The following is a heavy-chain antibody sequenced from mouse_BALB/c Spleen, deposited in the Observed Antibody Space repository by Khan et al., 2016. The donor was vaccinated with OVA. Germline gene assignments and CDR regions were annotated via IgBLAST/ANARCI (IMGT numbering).Heavy chain of an antibody. Sequence: EVQLQESGPGLVKPSQSLSLTCTVTGYSITSGYGWNWIRQFPGNKLEWMGYISYSGSTNYNPSLKSRSSITRDTSKNQFFLQVNAVTTEDTATYYCARTARIKYWGQGTTLTVSS. D-gene: IGHD1-2*01. CDR1: GYSITSGYG. V-gene: IGHV3-2*02. CDR3: ARTARIKY. J-gene: IGHJ2*01. CDR2: ISYSGST.